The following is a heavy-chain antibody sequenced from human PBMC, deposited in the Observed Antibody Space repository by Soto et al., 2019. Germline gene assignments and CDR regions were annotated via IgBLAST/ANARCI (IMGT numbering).Heavy chain of an antibody. CDR3: AKDPSSSSWFLGPRYFQH. J-gene: IGHJ1*01. D-gene: IGHD6-13*01. CDR1: GFTFSSYG. Sequence: QVQLVESGGGVVQPGRSLRLSCAASGFTFSSYGMHWVRQAPGKGLEWVAVISYDGSNKYYADSVKGRFTISRDNSKNTXXLQMNSLRAEDTAVYYCAKDPSSSSWFLGPRYFQHWGQGTLVTVSS. V-gene: IGHV3-30*18. CDR2: ISYDGSNK.